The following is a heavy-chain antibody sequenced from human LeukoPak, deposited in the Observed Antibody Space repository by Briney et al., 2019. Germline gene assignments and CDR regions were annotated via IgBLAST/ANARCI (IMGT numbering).Heavy chain of an antibody. CDR3: ARGRLEAMWELLPYDSFDI. CDR1: GGSFSGYY. D-gene: IGHD1-26*01. J-gene: IGHJ3*02. V-gene: IGHV4-34*01. Sequence: SETLSLTCAVFGGSFSGYYCSWIRQPPGKGLEWIGEINHSGSTNYNPSLKSRVAISVDTSKNQFSLKLSSVTAADTAVYYCARGRLEAMWELLPYDSFDIWGQGTMFTVSS. CDR2: INHSGST.